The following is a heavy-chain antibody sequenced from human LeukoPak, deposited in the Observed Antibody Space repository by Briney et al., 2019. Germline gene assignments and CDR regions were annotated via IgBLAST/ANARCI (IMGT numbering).Heavy chain of an antibody. CDR3: AKKAGDDFWSGYHFDYYYYYMDV. CDR1: GITFSSLW. V-gene: IGHV3-7*03. D-gene: IGHD3-3*01. CDR2: IKHDGSEE. Sequence: GGSLRLSCAASGITFSSLWMSWFRQAPGKGLEWVADIKHDGSEEHYVASVKGRFTISRDNAKLYLQMNSLRAEDTAVYYCAKKAGDDFWSGYHFDYYYYYMDVWGKGTTVTVSS. J-gene: IGHJ6*03.